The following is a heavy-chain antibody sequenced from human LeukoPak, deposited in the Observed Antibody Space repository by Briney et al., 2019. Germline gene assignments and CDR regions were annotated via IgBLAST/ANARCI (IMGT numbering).Heavy chain of an antibody. V-gene: IGHV1-69*13. CDR2: IIPIFGTA. D-gene: IGHD5-18*01. J-gene: IGHJ5*02. CDR3: ARDGALGYSYAYDH. CDR1: GGTFSSYA. Sequence: SVEVSCKASGGTFSSYAISWERQAPGQGLEWMGGIIPIFGTANYAQKFQGRVTITADESTSTAYMELSSLRSEDTAVYYCARDGALGYSYAYDHWGQGTLVTVSS.